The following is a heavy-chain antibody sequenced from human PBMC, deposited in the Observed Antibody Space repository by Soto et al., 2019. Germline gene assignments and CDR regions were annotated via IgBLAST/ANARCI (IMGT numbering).Heavy chain of an antibody. V-gene: IGHV3-23*01. Sequence: GGSLRLSCVDSGFTFSSYAMSWVRQAPEKGLEWVSGISDSGDSTEYADSVKGRFTISRDNSKNTLYLQMNSLRVEDTSIYHCVAPGIAISGFWLDRRGQGTQGTVSS. CDR1: GFTFSSYA. D-gene: IGHD6-13*01. CDR3: VAPGIAISGFWLDR. J-gene: IGHJ5*02. CDR2: ISDSGDST.